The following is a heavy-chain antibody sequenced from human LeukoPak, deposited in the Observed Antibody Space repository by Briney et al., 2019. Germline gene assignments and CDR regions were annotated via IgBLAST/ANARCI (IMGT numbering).Heavy chain of an antibody. D-gene: IGHD1-20*01. V-gene: IGHV3-74*01. J-gene: IGHJ4*02. CDR2: IESDGITI. CDR1: GFTFSNYM. Sequence: GGSLRLSCAASGFTFSNYMMHWVRQAPGKGLVWVSRIESDGITITYADSVKGRFTISRDNAKNTLYLQMNSLRAEDTAVYYCLRDLNWSLDQWGQGTLVTVSS. CDR3: LRDLNWSLDQ.